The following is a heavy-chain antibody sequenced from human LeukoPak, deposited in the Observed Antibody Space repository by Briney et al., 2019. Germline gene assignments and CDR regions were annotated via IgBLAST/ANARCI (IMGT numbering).Heavy chain of an antibody. CDR3: AKXTXXGXXXXQH. V-gene: IGHV3-23*01. J-gene: IGHJ1*01. Sequence: PGGSLRLSCAASGFTFSSYAMSWVRQAPGKGLEWVSAISGSGGSTYYADSVKGRFTISRDNSKNTLYLQMNSLRAEDTAVYYCAKXTXXGXXXXQHWGXXTXVTVSS. CDR2: ISGSGGST. CDR1: GFTFSSYA.